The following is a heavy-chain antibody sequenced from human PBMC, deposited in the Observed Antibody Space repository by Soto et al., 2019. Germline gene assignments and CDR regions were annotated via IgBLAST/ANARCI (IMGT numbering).Heavy chain of an antibody. CDR2: IYYSGST. V-gene: IGHV4-59*01. Sequence: SETLSLTCTVSGGSISSYYWSWIRQPPGKGLEWIGYIYYSGSTNYNPSLKSRVTISVDTSKNQFSLKLSSVTAADTAVYYCARVWIPGWGIVVVPAASIGAFDIWGQGTMVTVSS. D-gene: IGHD2-2*01. CDR3: ARVWIPGWGIVVVPAASIGAFDI. CDR1: GGSISSYY. J-gene: IGHJ3*02.